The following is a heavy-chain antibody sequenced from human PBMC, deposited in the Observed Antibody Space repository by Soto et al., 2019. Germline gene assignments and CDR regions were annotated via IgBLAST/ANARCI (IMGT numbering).Heavy chain of an antibody. CDR3: AKGGGVVTAIPFDY. J-gene: IGHJ4*02. V-gene: IGHV3-23*01. D-gene: IGHD2-21*02. Sequence: EVQLLESGGGLVQPGGSLRLSCAASGFTFSSYAMNWVRQAPGKGLEWVSGISGSGGITYDSDSVKGRFTISRDNSKNTLYLQVSSLRAEDTAVYYCAKGGGVVTAIPFDYWGQGTLVTVSS. CDR2: ISGSGGIT. CDR1: GFTFSSYA.